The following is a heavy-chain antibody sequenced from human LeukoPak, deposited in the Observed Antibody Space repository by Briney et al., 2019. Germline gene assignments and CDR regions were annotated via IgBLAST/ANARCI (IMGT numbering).Heavy chain of an antibody. CDR1: GFTFNSYA. CDR3: AKTPITMIVVVMGFGDWYFDL. J-gene: IGHJ2*01. V-gene: IGHV3-23*01. CDR2: ISGSGGST. D-gene: IGHD3-22*01. Sequence: GGSLRLSCAASGFTFNSYAMSWVRQTPGKGLEWVSAISGSGGSTYYTDSLKGRLTISRDNSKNTLYLQMNSLRAEDTAVYYCAKTPITMIVVVMGFGDWYFDLWGRGTLVTVSS.